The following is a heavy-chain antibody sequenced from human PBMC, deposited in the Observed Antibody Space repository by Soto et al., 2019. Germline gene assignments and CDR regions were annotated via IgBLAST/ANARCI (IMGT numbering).Heavy chain of an antibody. CDR3: ERGGSGDFWSAYDPWFDP. D-gene: IGHD3-3*01. J-gene: IGHJ5*02. CDR2: IYPHTGDT. Sequence: ASVKVSCKASGYIFTGYYLHWIREAPGQGLEWVGWIYPHTGDTNSARKFRGRVTVTSDTSISTAYMELTRLRPDDTAVYFCERGGSGDFWSAYDPWFDPWGQGIWVTVSS. CDR1: GYIFTGYY. V-gene: IGHV1-2*02.